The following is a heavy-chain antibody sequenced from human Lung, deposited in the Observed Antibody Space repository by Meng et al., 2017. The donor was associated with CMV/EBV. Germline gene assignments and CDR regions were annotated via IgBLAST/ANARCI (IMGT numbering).Heavy chain of an antibody. Sequence: GEXLKISCAASGFTFSDAWMSWVRQAPGKGLEWVGRVKSETDGGTRDYDAPVKDRFTISRDDSKNTLYLQMTNLKAEDTAIYYCTTDWRWGQGALVTVSS. CDR2: VKSETDGGTR. CDR1: GFTFSDAW. V-gene: IGHV3-15*01. CDR3: TTDWR. J-gene: IGHJ4*02.